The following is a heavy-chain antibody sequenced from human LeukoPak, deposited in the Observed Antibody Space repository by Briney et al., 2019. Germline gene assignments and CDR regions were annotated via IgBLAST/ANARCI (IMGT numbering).Heavy chain of an antibody. V-gene: IGHV4-39*01. Sequence: SETLSLTCTVSGVSISSSSYHWDWIRQPPGKGLEWIGSIYDNGSTYYSPSLKSRVTISVDTSKDQFSLRLNSVTAADTAVYYCARQVLHTAMDYWGQGTLVSVSS. CDR2: IYDNGST. CDR3: ARQVLHTAMDY. D-gene: IGHD5-18*01. CDR1: GVSISSSSYH. J-gene: IGHJ4*02.